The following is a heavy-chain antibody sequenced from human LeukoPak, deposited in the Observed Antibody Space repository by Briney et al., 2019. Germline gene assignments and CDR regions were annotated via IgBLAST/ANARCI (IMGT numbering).Heavy chain of an antibody. CDR3: ARNVGGSSWSLDY. CDR1: GYTFTNYG. Sequence: ASVKVSCKASGYTFTNYGISWVRQSPGQGIEWMGWISGYNGDTNYAQNLQGRVTLTTERSTSTAYMELRSLRSDDTAVYYCARNVGGSSWSLDYWGQGTVVTVSS. D-gene: IGHD6-13*01. CDR2: ISGYNGDT. J-gene: IGHJ4*02. V-gene: IGHV1-18*01.